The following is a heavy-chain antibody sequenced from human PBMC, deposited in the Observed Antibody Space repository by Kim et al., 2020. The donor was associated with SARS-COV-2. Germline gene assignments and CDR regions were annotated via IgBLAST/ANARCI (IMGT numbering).Heavy chain of an antibody. CDR3: AKDCLYYDILTGYYGDPGTHDY. J-gene: IGHJ4*02. CDR2: ISGSGGST. V-gene: IGHV3-23*01. Sequence: GGSLRLSCAASGFTFSGYAMSWVRQAPGKGLEWVSAISGSGGSTYYADSVKGRFTISRDNSKNTLYLQMNSLRAEDTAVYYCAKDCLYYDILTGYYGDPGTHDYWGQGTLVTVSS. D-gene: IGHD3-9*01. CDR1: GFTFSGYA.